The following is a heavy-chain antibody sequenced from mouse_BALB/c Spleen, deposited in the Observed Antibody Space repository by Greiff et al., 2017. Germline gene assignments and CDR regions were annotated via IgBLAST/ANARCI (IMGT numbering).Heavy chain of an antibody. D-gene: IGHD2-4*01. CDR2: INPSTGYT. CDR3: ARGSTMITED. Sequence: QVQLQQSGAELAKPGASVKMSCKASGYTFTSYWMHWVKQRPGQGLEWIGYINPSTGYTEYNQKFKDKATLTADKSSSTAYMQLSSLTSEDSAVYYCARGSTMITEDWGQGTSVTVSA. J-gene: IGHJ4*01. V-gene: IGHV1-7*01. CDR1: GYTFTSYW.